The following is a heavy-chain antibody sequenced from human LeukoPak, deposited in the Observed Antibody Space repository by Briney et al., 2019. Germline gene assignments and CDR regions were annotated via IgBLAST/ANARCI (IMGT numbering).Heavy chain of an antibody. CDR3: ARLGISPWFPGDY. J-gene: IGHJ4*02. CDR1: GYSFTSYW. Sequence: GESLKISCNASGYSFTSYWIAWVRQMPGKGLEWMGMIWPGDSDTRYSPSFQSQVTISADKSISTAYLQWSSLKASDTAMYYCARLGISPWFPGDYWGQGTLVTVSS. CDR2: IWPGDSDT. V-gene: IGHV5-51*01. D-gene: IGHD3-10*01.